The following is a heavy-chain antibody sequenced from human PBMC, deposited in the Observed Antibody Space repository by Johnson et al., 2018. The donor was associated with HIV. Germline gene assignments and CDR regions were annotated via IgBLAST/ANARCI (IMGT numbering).Heavy chain of an antibody. CDR3: ARGGVVHDVFEC. CDR2: ISSDGRNK. D-gene: IGHD2-2*01. J-gene: IGHJ3*01. Sequence: QVQLVESGGGVVQPGRSLRLSCAASGFTFSRYTMHWVRQAPGKGLEWVAVISSDGRNKDYADPVKGRFTLSRDNYKNTLYLQLSSLRTEETAVFYCARGGVVHDVFECCGDGTMVPVFS. V-gene: IGHV3-30*04. CDR1: GFTFSRYT.